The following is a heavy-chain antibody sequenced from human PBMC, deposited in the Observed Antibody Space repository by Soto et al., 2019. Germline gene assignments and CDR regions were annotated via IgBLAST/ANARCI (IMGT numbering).Heavy chain of an antibody. CDR1: GGTFSSYA. CDR2: IIPIFGTA. J-gene: IGHJ6*02. CDR3: ARDIRDIVVVPAAIPPQDYYYGMDV. Sequence: QVQLVQSGAEVKKPGSSVKVSCKASGGTFSSYAISWVRQAPGQGLEWMGGIIPIFGTANYAQKFQGRVTMTADESTSTAYMELSSLRSEDTAVYYCARDIRDIVVVPAAIPPQDYYYGMDVWGQGTTVTVSS. V-gene: IGHV1-69*01. D-gene: IGHD2-2*01.